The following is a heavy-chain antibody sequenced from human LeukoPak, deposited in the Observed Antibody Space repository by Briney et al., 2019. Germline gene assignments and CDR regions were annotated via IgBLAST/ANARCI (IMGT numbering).Heavy chain of an antibody. CDR1: GFTFSDYY. CDR2: ISSSGSPI. D-gene: IGHD3-22*01. Sequence: GGSLRLSCAASGFTFSDYYMSWIRQAPGKGLEWVSYISSSGSPIYYADSVKGRFTISRDNAKNSLYLQMNSLRAEDTAVYYCARAHYYDSSGYPNPFDYWGQGTLVTVSS. V-gene: IGHV3-11*04. CDR3: ARAHYYDSSGYPNPFDY. J-gene: IGHJ4*02.